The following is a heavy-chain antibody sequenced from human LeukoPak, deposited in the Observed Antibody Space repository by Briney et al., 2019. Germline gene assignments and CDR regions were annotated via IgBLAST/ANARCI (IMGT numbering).Heavy chain of an antibody. V-gene: IGHV3-23*01. CDR2: VSGRDTST. Sequence: GGSLRLSCAASGFTFSNYAMSWVRQAPGKGLEWVSAVSGRDTSTYYADSVKGRFTISRDNSKNTLYLQMNSLRAEDTAIYYCAKWEDYDVLTGYYDSDYWGQGTLVTVSS. CDR3: AKWEDYDVLTGYYDSDY. CDR1: GFTFSNYA. J-gene: IGHJ4*02. D-gene: IGHD3-9*01.